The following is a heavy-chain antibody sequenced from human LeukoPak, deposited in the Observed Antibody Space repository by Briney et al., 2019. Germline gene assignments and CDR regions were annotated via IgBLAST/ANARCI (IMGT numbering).Heavy chain of an antibody. V-gene: IGHV1-24*01. CDR1: GYTLTELS. D-gene: IGHD3-10*01. J-gene: IGHJ4*02. Sequence: ASXKVSCKVSGYTLTELSMHWVRQAGGKGSEGMGGFDPEDGEKKYVQKFQGRVTMTEETYTEKDYMELRSLRSEDTAVYYCATVYYYGSGSYEYYFDYWGQGTLVTVSS. CDR2: FDPEDGEK. CDR3: ATVYYYGSGSYEYYFDY.